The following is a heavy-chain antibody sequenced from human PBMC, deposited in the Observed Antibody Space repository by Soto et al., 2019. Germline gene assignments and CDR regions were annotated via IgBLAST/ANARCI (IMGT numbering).Heavy chain of an antibody. CDR1: GFTFSSYA. V-gene: IGHV3-30-3*01. D-gene: IGHD6-19*01. J-gene: IGHJ1*01. Sequence: SLRLSCAASGFTFSSYAMHWVRQAPGKGLEWVAVISYDGSNKYYADSVKGRFTISRDNSKNTLYLQMNSLRAEDTAVYYCAPSSGWPEYFQHWGQGTLVTVSS. CDR3: APSSGWPEYFQH. CDR2: ISYDGSNK.